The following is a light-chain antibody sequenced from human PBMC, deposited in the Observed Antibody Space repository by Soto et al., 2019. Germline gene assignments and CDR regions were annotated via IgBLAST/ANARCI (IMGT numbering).Light chain of an antibody. CDR3: QTWATGIQV. Sequence: QSVLTHSPSASASLGASVKLTCTLSRGHNTYSIAWHQQQPEKGPRFLMKLKSDGSHSRGDGIPDRFSGSSSGAERYLTISSLQSEDEADYYCQTWATGIQVFGGGTKLTVL. V-gene: IGLV4-69*01. CDR1: RGHNTYS. CDR2: LKSDGSH. J-gene: IGLJ2*01.